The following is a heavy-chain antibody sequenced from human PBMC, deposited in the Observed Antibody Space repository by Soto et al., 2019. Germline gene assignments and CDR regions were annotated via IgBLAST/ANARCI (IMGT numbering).Heavy chain of an antibody. D-gene: IGHD6-19*01. Sequence: SVKVSCKASGGTFSSYAISWVRQAPGQGLEWMGGIIPIFGTANYAQKFQGRVTITADESTSTAYMELSSLRSEDTAVYYCARDKSSGLSHYYYGMDVCGQGPTVTVYS. J-gene: IGHJ6*02. CDR3: ARDKSSGLSHYYYGMDV. V-gene: IGHV1-69*13. CDR2: IIPIFGTA. CDR1: GGTFSSYA.